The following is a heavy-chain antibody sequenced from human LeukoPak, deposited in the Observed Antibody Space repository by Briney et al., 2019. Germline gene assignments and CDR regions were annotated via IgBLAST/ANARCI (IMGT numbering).Heavy chain of an antibody. CDR3: AKDIQQWLVPYKDFDY. J-gene: IGHJ4*02. CDR1: GFTFDDYT. CDR2: ISWDGGST. Sequence: GGSLRLSCAASGFTFDDYTMHWVRQAPGKGLEWVSLISWDGGSTYYADSVKGRFTISRDNSKNSLYLQMNSLRTEDTALYYCAKDIQQWLVPYKDFDYWGQGTLVTVSS. V-gene: IGHV3-43*01. D-gene: IGHD6-19*01.